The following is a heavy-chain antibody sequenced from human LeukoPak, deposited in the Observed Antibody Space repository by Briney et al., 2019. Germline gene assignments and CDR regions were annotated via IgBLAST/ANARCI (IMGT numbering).Heavy chain of an antibody. CDR2: INAGNGNT. J-gene: IGHJ4*02. CDR3: ARGCSSTSCYEPFDY. CDR1: GYTFTSYA. D-gene: IGHD2-2*01. Sequence: ASVKVSCKASGYTFTSYAMHWVRQAPGQRLEWMGWINAGNGNTKYSQKFQGRVTITRDTSASTAYMELSSLRSEDTAVYYCARGCSSTSCYEPFDYWGQGTLVTVSS. V-gene: IGHV1-3*01.